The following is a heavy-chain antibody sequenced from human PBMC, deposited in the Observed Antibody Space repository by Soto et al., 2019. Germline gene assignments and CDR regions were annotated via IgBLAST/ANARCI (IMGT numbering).Heavy chain of an antibody. J-gene: IGHJ4*02. CDR2: IDNNGRST. Sequence: HPGGSLRLSCAASGFTFTNSWMHWVRQAPGRGLMWVSRIDNNGRSTFYADSVKGRFTISRDNTENTLYLQMSSLKAEDTAVYYCVRGLEGQYYWGQGTLVTVSS. D-gene: IGHD1-1*01. CDR3: VRGLEGQYY. V-gene: IGHV3-74*01. CDR1: GFTFTNSW.